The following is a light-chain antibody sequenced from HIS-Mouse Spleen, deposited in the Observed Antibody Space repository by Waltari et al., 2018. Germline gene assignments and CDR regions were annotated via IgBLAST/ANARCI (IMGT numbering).Light chain of an antibody. CDR3: QQYYSTPYT. CDR1: QSVSYSSNNKNY. J-gene: IGKJ2*01. CDR2: WAS. Sequence: IVTTQSPDSLAVCLGERATINCKSSQSVSYSSNNKNYLAWYQQKPGQPPKLLIDWASTRESGVPDRFSGSGSGTDFTLTISSLQAEDVAVYYCQQYYSTPYTFGQGTKLEIK. V-gene: IGKV4-1*01.